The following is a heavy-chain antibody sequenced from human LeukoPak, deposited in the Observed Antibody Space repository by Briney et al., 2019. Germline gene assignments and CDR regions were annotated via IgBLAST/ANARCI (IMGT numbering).Heavy chain of an antibody. V-gene: IGHV4-30-4*08. CDR2: IYHRGSP. CDR3: ARALAPLNYGSGSYYKSPYYFDY. D-gene: IGHD3-10*01. CDR1: GGSISGGYY. J-gene: IGHJ4*02. Sequence: SQTLSLTCTVSGGSISGGYYWSWIRQHPGKGLEWIGYIYHRGSPYYNPSLKSRVTISVDTSKNQFSLKLSSVTAADTAVYYCARALAPLNYGSGSYYKSPYYFDYWGQGTLVTVSS.